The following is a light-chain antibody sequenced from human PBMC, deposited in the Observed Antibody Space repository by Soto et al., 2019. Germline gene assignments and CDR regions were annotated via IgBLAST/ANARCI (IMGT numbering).Light chain of an antibody. CDR2: ETS. CDR3: QQYGNSPT. V-gene: IGKV3-20*01. J-gene: IGKJ1*01. CDR1: QSGSAGY. Sequence: EIVLTQSPGTLSLSPGERATLSCRASQSGSAGYFAWYQQKPCQAPMLLIYETSSRTTGTPARFSGGGSGTDFTLTITRLEPEDFAVYYCQQYGNSPTFGPGTKVEVK.